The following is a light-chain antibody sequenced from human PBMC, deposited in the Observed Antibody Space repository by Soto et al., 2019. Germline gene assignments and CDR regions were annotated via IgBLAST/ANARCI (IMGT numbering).Light chain of an antibody. Sequence: EIVMTQSPASLSVARGESVTLSCRASRSVASNLAWYQQKPGQAPRLLIYGTSTRATGVPARFSGSGSGTDFTLTISSLEPEDFAVYYCQQRNDWRRGTFGQGTRLEIK. J-gene: IGKJ5*01. V-gene: IGKV3-15*01. CDR3: QQRNDWRRGT. CDR2: GTS. CDR1: RSVASN.